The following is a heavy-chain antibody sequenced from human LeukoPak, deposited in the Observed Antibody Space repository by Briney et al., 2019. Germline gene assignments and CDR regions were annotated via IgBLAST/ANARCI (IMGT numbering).Heavy chain of an antibody. CDR3: ARGSGYDTDFYYYYGMDV. D-gene: IGHD5-12*01. J-gene: IGHJ6*02. CDR1: GYTFTSYD. Sequence: ASVKVSCKASGYTFTSYDINWVRQATGQGLEWMGRMNPNSGNTGYAQKFQGRVTMTRNTSISTAYMELSSLRSEDTAVYYCARGSGYDTDFYYYYGMDVWGQGTTVTVSS. V-gene: IGHV1-8*01. CDR2: MNPNSGNT.